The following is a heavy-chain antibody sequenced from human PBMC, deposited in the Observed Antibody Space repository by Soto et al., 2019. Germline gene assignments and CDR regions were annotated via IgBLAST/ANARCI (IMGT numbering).Heavy chain of an antibody. CDR1: GGTFSSYA. J-gene: IGHJ6*02. V-gene: IGHV1-69*12. CDR2: IIPIFGTA. CDR3: ASNNEPYSGSPLGYYYGMDV. D-gene: IGHD1-26*01. Sequence: QVQLVQSGAEVKKPGSSVKVSCKASGGTFSSYAISWVRQAPGQGLEWMGGIIPIFGTANYAQKFQGRVTITADESTNTAYMELSSLRSEDTAVYYCASNNEPYSGSPLGYYYGMDVWGQGTTVTVSS.